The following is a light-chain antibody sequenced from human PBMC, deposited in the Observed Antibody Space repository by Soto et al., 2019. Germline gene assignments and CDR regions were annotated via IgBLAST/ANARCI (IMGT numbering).Light chain of an antibody. Sequence: HSVLTQPPSVSGAPGQRGTISCTGSSSNIGAGYDVHWYQQLPGTAPKLLIYGNSNRPSGVPDRFSGSKSGTSASLAITGLQAEDEADYYCQSYDSSLSGFYVFGTGTKVTVL. CDR1: SSNIGAGYD. CDR3: QSYDSSLSGFYV. CDR2: GNS. V-gene: IGLV1-40*01. J-gene: IGLJ1*01.